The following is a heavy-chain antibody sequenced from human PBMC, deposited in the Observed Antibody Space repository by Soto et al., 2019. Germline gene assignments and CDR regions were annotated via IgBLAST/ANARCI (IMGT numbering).Heavy chain of an antibody. Sequence: ASVKVSCKASGYTFTSYAMHWVRQAPGQRLEWMGWINAGNGNTKYSQRFQGRVTITRDTYASTVYMELSSLRSEDTAVYYCARDIVVVVAATYSYYGMDVWGQAPIVTVSS. CDR3: ARDIVVVVAATYSYYGMDV. J-gene: IGHJ6*02. D-gene: IGHD2-15*01. V-gene: IGHV1-3*01. CDR1: GYTFTSYA. CDR2: INAGNGNT.